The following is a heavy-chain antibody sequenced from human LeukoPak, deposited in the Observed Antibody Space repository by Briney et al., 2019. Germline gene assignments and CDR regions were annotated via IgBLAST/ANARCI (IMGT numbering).Heavy chain of an antibody. CDR2: ISGSGGST. D-gene: IGHD2-15*01. V-gene: IGHV3-23*01. J-gene: IGHJ4*02. Sequence: GGSLRLSRAASGFTFSSYAMSWVRQAPGKGLEWVSAISGSGGSTYYADSVKGRFTISRDNSKNTQYLQMNSLRPEDTAIYYCAKDLSGSCYSPIDYWGQGTLVTVSS. CDR3: AKDLSGSCYSPIDY. CDR1: GFTFSSYA.